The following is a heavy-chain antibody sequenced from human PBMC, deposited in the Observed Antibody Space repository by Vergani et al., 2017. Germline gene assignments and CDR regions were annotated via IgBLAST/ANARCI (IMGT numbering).Heavy chain of an antibody. Sequence: EVQLLESGGGLVQPGGSLRLSCAASGFTVSDFSMSWVRQAPGKGLEWVAFIGSSGPYINYADSVKGRFIISRDNTNNSLFLQLRSLRAEDAAVYYCARDCTSGGCPDNYGMDVWGQGATVTVSS. D-gene: IGHD2-8*01. CDR1: GFTVSDFS. V-gene: IGHV3-21*06. J-gene: IGHJ6*02. CDR3: ARDCTSGGCPDNYGMDV. CDR2: IGSSGPYI.